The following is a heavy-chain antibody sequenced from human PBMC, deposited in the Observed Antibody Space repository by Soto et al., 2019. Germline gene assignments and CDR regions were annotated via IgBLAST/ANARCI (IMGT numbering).Heavy chain of an antibody. CDR2: MNPNSGNT. CDR3: ARVGVVVAATDAFDI. J-gene: IGHJ3*02. D-gene: IGHD2-15*01. V-gene: IGHV1-8*01. CDR1: GYTFTSYD. Sequence: ASVKVSFKASGYTFTSYDINWVRQATGQGLEWMGWMNPNSGNTGYAQKFQGRVTMTRNTSISTAYMELSSLRSEDTAVYYCARVGVVVAATDAFDIWGQGTMVTVSS.